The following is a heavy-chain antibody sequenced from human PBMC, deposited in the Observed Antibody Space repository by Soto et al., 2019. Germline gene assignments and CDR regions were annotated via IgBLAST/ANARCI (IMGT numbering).Heavy chain of an antibody. CDR2: LYYSGGT. D-gene: IGHD6-19*01. V-gene: IGHV4-39*01. J-gene: IGHJ4*02. CDR3: ARHGQWLAKGLY. Sequence: QLQLQESGPGLVKPSETLSLTCSVSGDSISSGTYYWGWIRQPPGKGLEWIGSLYYSGGTHYNPYLKSRVTISVDTSKNQLSLTLSSVSAADTAVYYCARHGQWLAKGLYWGQGTLVTVSS. CDR1: GDSISSGTYY.